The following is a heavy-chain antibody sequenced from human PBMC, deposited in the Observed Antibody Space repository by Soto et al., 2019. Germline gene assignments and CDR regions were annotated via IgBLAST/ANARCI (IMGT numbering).Heavy chain of an antibody. V-gene: IGHV1-69*13. Sequence: GASVKVSCKASGGTFSSYAISWVRQAPGQGLEWMGGIIPIFGTANYAQKFQGRVTITADESTSTAYMELSSLRSEDTAVYYCARLDYYGSGSYYNPSRRFDPWGQGTLVTVSS. CDR2: IIPIFGTA. J-gene: IGHJ5*02. D-gene: IGHD3-10*01. CDR1: GGTFSSYA. CDR3: ARLDYYGSGSYYNPSRRFDP.